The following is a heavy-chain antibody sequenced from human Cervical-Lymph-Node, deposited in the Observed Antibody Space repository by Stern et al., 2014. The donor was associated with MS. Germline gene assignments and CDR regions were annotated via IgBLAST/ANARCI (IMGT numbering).Heavy chain of an antibody. Sequence: VHLVESGAEVKKPGASVKVSCKASGYTFTSYDINWVRQATGQGLEWMGWMNPNSGNTGYAQKFQGRVTMTRNTSISTAYMELSSLRSEDTAVYYCARLRDSSGYYYDYWGQGTLVTVSS. CDR1: GYTFTSYD. CDR2: MNPNSGNT. D-gene: IGHD3-22*01. J-gene: IGHJ4*02. CDR3: ARLRDSSGYYYDY. V-gene: IGHV1-8*01.